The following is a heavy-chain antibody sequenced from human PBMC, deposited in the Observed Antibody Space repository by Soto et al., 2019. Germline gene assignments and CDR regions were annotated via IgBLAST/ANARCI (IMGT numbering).Heavy chain of an antibody. CDR3: AKYQPMTQPRPYFDY. V-gene: IGHV3-23*01. Sequence: EVQLLESGGALIQPGGSLRLSCAASGFTFSSYAMSWVRQAPGKGLGWVSAISSSGGSRFYADSVKGRFTISRDNSRNTLYLQMNSLRAEDTAIYYCAKYQPMTQPRPYFDYWGQGTLVTVSS. CDR1: GFTFSSYA. J-gene: IGHJ4*02. CDR2: ISSSGGSR. D-gene: IGHD3-22*01.